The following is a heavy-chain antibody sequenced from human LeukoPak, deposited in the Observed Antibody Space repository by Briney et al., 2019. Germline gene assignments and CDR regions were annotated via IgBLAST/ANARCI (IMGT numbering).Heavy chain of an antibody. Sequence: SVKVSCKASGGTFSSYAISWVRQAPGQGLEWMGGIIPIFGTANYAQKFQGRVTITADESTSTAYMELSSLRSEDTAVYYCARGLYCGGDCYTIFDYWGQGTLVTVSS. CDR1: GGTFSSYA. CDR2: IIPIFGTA. CDR3: ARGLYCGGDCYTIFDY. J-gene: IGHJ4*02. V-gene: IGHV1-69*01. D-gene: IGHD2-21*02.